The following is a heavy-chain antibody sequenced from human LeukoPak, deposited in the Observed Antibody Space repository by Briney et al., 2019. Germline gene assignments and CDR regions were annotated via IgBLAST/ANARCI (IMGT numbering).Heavy chain of an antibody. CDR3: ARARSGALY. D-gene: IGHD3-3*01. CDR2: ISSSGSTI. Sequence: PGGSLRLSCAASGFTFSSYEMNWVRQAPGKGLEWVSYISSSGSTIYYADSVKGRFTISRDNARNSLYLQMNSLRAEDTAVYYCARARSGALYWGQGTLVTVSS. J-gene: IGHJ4*02. CDR1: GFTFSSYE. V-gene: IGHV3-48*03.